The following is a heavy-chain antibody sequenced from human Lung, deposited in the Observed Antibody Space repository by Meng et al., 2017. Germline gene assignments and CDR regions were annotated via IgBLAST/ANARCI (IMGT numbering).Heavy chain of an antibody. Sequence: HVPLLPWGAGLLKPSETLSLTCVVSGGCFSDYYWSWIRQPPGKGLEWIGEINHSGSTNYNPSLERRATISVDTSQNNLSLKLSSVTAADSAVYYCARGPTTMAHDFDYWGQGTLVTVSS. V-gene: IGHV4-34*01. D-gene: IGHD4-11*01. CDR3: ARGPTTMAHDFDY. J-gene: IGHJ4*02. CDR2: INHSGST. CDR1: GGCFSDYY.